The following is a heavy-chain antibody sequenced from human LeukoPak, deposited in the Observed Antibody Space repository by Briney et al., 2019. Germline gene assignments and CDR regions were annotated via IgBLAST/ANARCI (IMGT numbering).Heavy chain of an antibody. CDR2: ISSSSSYI. Sequence: GGSLRLSCAASGFTVSTNYMSWVRQAPGKGLEWVSSISSSSSYIYYADSVKGRFTISRDNSKNSLYLQMNSLRAEDTAVYYCAKGSRPSYYYYYMDVWGKGTTVTVSS. V-gene: IGHV3-21*01. J-gene: IGHJ6*03. CDR1: GFTVSTNY. D-gene: IGHD6-19*01. CDR3: AKGSRPSYYYYYMDV.